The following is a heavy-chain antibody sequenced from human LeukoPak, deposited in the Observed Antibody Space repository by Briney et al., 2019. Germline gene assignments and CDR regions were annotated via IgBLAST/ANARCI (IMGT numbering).Heavy chain of an antibody. CDR3: ARGVTYAAFDH. V-gene: IGHV4-4*07. Sequence: SETLSLTCTVSGGSISSYYWSWIRQPAGKGLEWIGRIYTSGHTNYNPSLNSRVTISVDTSKNQFSLNLSSVTAADTAVYYCARGVTYAAFDHWGQGTLVAVSS. CDR2: IYTSGHT. J-gene: IGHJ4*02. CDR1: GGSISSYY.